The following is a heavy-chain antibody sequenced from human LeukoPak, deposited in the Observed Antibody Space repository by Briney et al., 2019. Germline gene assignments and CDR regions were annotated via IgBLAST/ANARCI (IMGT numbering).Heavy chain of an antibody. CDR1: GFTFSNYW. CDR2: INPGGSST. V-gene: IGHV3-74*01. Sequence: GGSLRLSCAASGFTFSNYWMHWVRQVPGKGLVWVSRINPGGSSTTYADSVKGRFTISRVNAKNTLYLQMNSLRAEDTAVYYCARSNQADDYWGQGTLVTVSS. J-gene: IGHJ4*02. CDR3: ARSNQADDY. D-gene: IGHD4-11*01.